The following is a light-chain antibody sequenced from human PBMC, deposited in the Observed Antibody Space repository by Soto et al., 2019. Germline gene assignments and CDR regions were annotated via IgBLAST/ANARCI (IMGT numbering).Light chain of an antibody. CDR3: SSYTSSSTLRDYV. Sequence: QSALTQPASVSGSPGQSITISCTGTSSDVGGYNYVSWYQQHPGKAPKLMIYEVSNRPSGVSNRFSGSKSCNTASLTISGLQAEDEADYYCSSYTSSSTLRDYVFGTGTKLTVL. CDR1: SSDVGGYNY. V-gene: IGLV2-14*01. CDR2: EVS. J-gene: IGLJ1*01.